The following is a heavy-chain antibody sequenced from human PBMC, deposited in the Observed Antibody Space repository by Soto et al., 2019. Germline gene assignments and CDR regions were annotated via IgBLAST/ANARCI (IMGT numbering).Heavy chain of an antibody. CDR1: GGTFGSYG. J-gene: IGHJ6*02. V-gene: IGHV1-69*06. CDR3: ARGVGDYPQYSGMDV. Sequence: QVQLVQSGAEVMKPGSSVKVSCKSSGGTFGSYGLSWVRQAPGQGLEWMGGIIPMFGTTHYAQQFQGRVTISADTSTSTAYMDLSSLSTDDTAVYYCARGVGDYPQYSGMDVWGQGTTVTVSS. D-gene: IGHD4-17*01. CDR2: IIPMFGTT.